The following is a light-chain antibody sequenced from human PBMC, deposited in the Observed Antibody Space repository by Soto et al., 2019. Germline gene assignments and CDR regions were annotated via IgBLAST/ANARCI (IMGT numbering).Light chain of an antibody. J-gene: IGKJ5*01. V-gene: IGKV3-20*01. CDR3: QQYGSSSEIT. Sequence: EIVLTQSPGTLCLSPGERATLSCRAIQSVAGSYLAWYQQKPGQAPRLLIYGASSRATGFPDRFSGSGSGTDFTLTISGLEPEDFAVYYCQQYGSSSEITFGQGTRLEIK. CDR2: GAS. CDR1: QSVAGSY.